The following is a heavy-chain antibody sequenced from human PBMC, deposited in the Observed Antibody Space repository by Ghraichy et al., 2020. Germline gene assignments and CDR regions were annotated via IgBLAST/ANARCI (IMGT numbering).Heavy chain of an antibody. CDR1: GFMFSSHA. Sequence: GESQNISCAASGFMFSSHAMSWVRQAPGKGLEWLSAISGSGSSTYFADSVKGRFTISRDNSKNTLYLQMNSLRAEDTAVYYCAKDREIVATILGYWGPGTLVSVSS. V-gene: IGHV3-23*01. CDR3: AKDREIVATILGY. J-gene: IGHJ4*02. CDR2: ISGSGSST. D-gene: IGHD5-12*01.